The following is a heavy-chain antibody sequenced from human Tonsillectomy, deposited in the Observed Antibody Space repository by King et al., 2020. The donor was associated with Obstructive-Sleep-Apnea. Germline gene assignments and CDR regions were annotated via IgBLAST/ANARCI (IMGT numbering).Heavy chain of an antibody. CDR1: GYTFTGYY. CDR3: ARDRKYSNTWPPLLYFDY. V-gene: IGHV1-2*02. CDR2: INHNSGDT. D-gene: IGHD1-26*01. Sequence: QLVQSGAEVKKPGASVKVSCKASGYTFTGYYIHWLRQAPGQGLQWMGWINHNSGDTNYAQNFQGRVTMPRDTSISTAYMDLSRLRSDDTAVYFCARDRKYSNTWPPLLYFDYWGQGTLVTVSS. J-gene: IGHJ4*02.